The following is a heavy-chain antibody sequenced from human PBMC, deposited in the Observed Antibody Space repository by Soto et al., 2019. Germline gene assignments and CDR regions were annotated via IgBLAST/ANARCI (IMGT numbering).Heavy chain of an antibody. V-gene: IGHV5-51*01. CDR1: GYSFTGYW. Sequence: GESLKISCKGSGYSFTGYWIGWVRQMPGKGLEWMGIIYPGDSDTRYSPSFLGQVTISADESISTAYLQWSSLKASDTAMYYCARTAAAGKYYYGMDVWGQGTTVTVSS. J-gene: IGHJ6*02. D-gene: IGHD6-13*01. CDR3: ARTAAAGKYYYGMDV. CDR2: IYPGDSDT.